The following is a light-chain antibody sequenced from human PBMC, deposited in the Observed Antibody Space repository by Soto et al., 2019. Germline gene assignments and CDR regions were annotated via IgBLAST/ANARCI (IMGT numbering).Light chain of an antibody. CDR1: QSVSSY. V-gene: IGKV3D-15*01. CDR3: QQYIKWPIT. J-gene: IGKJ5*01. Sequence: EIALAQSPSTLCFSPGERATLSYRASQSVSSYLAWYQQKPGQAPRLLIYGASSRATGIPDRFSGSGSGTEFTLTVSSLQSEDFAVYYCQQYIKWPITFGQGTRLEIK. CDR2: GAS.